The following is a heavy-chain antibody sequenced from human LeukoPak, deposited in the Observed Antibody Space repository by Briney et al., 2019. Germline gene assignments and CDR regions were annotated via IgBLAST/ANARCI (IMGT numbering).Heavy chain of an antibody. CDR3: ARDTANNY. CDR2: ISYDGNWQ. V-gene: IGHV3-30*03. CDR1: GFTFSSYG. J-gene: IGHJ4*02. D-gene: IGHD4/OR15-4a*01. Sequence: GGSLSLSCVVSGFTFSSYGVHWVRQTPGKGLEWLAVISYDGNWQTYADSVRGRFTISRDNSKNTLYLQMNSLRAEDTAVYYCARDTANNYWGQGTLVTVSS.